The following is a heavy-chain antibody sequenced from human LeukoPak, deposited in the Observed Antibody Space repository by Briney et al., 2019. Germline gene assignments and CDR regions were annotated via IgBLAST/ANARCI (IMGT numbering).Heavy chain of an antibody. V-gene: IGHV4-34*01. CDR3: ARGRPVDY. J-gene: IGHJ4*02. Sequence: SETLSLTCAVYGGSFSGYPWSWIRQPPGKGLEWIGKINHSGGTNYNPSLKSRVTISVDTSKNQFSLKLSSVTAADTAVYYCARGRPVDYWGQGTLVTVSS. CDR1: GGSFSGYP. CDR2: INHSGGT.